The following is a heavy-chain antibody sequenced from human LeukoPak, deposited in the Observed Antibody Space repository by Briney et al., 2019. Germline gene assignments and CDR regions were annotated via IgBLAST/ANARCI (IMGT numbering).Heavy chain of an antibody. CDR2: ISGSGRST. Sequence: GGSLRLSCAASGFTFSSYAMSWVRQAPGKGLEWVSAISGSGRSTYYADSVKGRFTISRDNSENTLYLQMKSLRAEDTAVYYCARGDGYNFFDYWGQGTLVTVSS. J-gene: IGHJ4*02. CDR1: GFTFSSYA. V-gene: IGHV3-23*01. CDR3: ARGDGYNFFDY. D-gene: IGHD5-24*01.